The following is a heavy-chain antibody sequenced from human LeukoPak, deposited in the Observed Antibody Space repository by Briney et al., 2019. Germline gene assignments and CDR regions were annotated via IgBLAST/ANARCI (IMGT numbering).Heavy chain of an antibody. D-gene: IGHD1-26*01. CDR3: ARDRYSGSQQSPDAFDI. J-gene: IGHJ3*02. Sequence: GGSLRLSCAASGFTFSSYSMNWVRQAPGKGLEWVSSISSSSSYIYYADSVKGRFTISRDNAKNSLYLQMNSLRAEDTAVYYCARDRYSGSQQSPDAFDIWGQGTMVTVSS. V-gene: IGHV3-21*01. CDR1: GFTFSSYS. CDR2: ISSSSSYI.